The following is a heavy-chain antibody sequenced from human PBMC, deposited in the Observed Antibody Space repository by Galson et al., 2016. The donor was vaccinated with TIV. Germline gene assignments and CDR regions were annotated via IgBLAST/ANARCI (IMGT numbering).Heavy chain of an antibody. CDR3: TKVPSSGFSYYYGLDV. CDR1: GLTFSSFA. CDR2: ISGGGGST. J-gene: IGHJ6*02. V-gene: IGHV3-23*01. D-gene: IGHD3-22*01. Sequence: SLRLSCAASGLTFSSFAFSWVRQAPGMGLEWVSAISGGGGSTYYADSVKGRFTVSRDNSKNTLFLQMNSLRAEDTAVYYCTKVPSSGFSYYYGLDVWGQGTTVTVSS.